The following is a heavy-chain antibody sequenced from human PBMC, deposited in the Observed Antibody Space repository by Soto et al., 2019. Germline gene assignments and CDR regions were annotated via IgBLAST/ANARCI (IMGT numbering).Heavy chain of an antibody. Sequence: QVQLVESGGGVVQPGRSLRLSCAASGFTFSSYGMHWVSQAPGKGLEWVAVIGYDGSNKYYADSVKGRFTISRDNSKNTLYLQMNSLRAEDTAVYYCARVNSSGWYYFDYWGQGTLVTVSS. CDR2: IGYDGSNK. CDR1: GFTFSSYG. V-gene: IGHV3-33*01. CDR3: ARVNSSGWYYFDY. D-gene: IGHD6-19*01. J-gene: IGHJ4*02.